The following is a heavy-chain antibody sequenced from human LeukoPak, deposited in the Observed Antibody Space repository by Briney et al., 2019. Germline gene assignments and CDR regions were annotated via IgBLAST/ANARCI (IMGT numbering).Heavy chain of an antibody. Sequence: GGSLRLSRAASGFTFSNFWMSWVRQAPGKGLEWVANIKQDGSEKYYVDSVKGRFTISRDNAKNSLYLQMISLRPDDTAVYYCARVQSGCGSTSCYDAYSFDSWGRGTLVTVSS. J-gene: IGHJ4*02. CDR1: GFTFSNFW. CDR3: ARVQSGCGSTSCYDAYSFDS. CDR2: IKQDGSEK. D-gene: IGHD2-2*01. V-gene: IGHV3-7*03.